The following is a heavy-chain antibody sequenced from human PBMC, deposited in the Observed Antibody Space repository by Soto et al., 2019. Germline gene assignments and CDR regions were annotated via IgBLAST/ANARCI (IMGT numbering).Heavy chain of an antibody. CDR2: ISSSSTYI. J-gene: IGHJ6*02. CDR1: GFIFSDYA. V-gene: IGHV3-21*01. Sequence: GGSLRLSCASSGFIFSDYAMSWLRQASGKGLEWVSSISSSSTYIFYADSVTGRFAISRDNAKNSLYLQMNSLSPADTAVYYCATVPTLGIRDYGMLDWGQGTTLTVFS. CDR3: ATVPTLGIRDYGMLD. D-gene: IGHD7-27*01.